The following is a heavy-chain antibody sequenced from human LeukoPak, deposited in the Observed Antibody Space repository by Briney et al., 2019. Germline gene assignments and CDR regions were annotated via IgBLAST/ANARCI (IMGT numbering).Heavy chain of an antibody. J-gene: IGHJ5*02. Sequence: GGSLRLSCAASGFTFSSYAMHWVRQAPGKGLEWVAVISYDGSNKYYADSVKGRFTISRDNSKNTLYLQMNSQRAEDTAVYYCARDNVDTAMVTDSNWFDPWGQGTLVTVSS. V-gene: IGHV3-30-3*01. CDR2: ISYDGSNK. D-gene: IGHD5-18*01. CDR3: ARDNVDTAMVTDSNWFDP. CDR1: GFTFSSYA.